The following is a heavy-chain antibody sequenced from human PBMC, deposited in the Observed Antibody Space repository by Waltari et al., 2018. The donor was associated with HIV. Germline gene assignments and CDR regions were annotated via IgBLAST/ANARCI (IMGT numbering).Heavy chain of an antibody. D-gene: IGHD1-20*01. CDR1: GFTFSSYW. J-gene: IGHJ4*02. CDR2: ISSDGTTT. V-gene: IGHV3-74*01. CDR3: TRDLARYNWNDIPLDY. Sequence: EVQLVESGGGLVQPAGSLRPSCAASGFTFSSYWLHRVRQAPGKGLVWVSRISSDGTTTSYADSVKGRFTISRDNAKNTLYLQMNSLRAEDTAVYYCTRDLARYNWNDIPLDYWGQGALVTVSS.